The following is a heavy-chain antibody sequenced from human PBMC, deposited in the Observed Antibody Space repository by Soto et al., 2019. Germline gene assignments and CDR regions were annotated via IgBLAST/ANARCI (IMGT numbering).Heavy chain of an antibody. CDR2: MNPNSGNT. D-gene: IGHD3-16*01. J-gene: IGHJ5*02. Sequence: GASVKVSCKASGGTFTSYDINWVLLATGQGLEWMGWMNPNSGNTAYAQKFQGRVTMTRNTSISTAYMELSSLRSEDTAVYYCARLKQDYAVAWGQGTLVTVSS. CDR3: ARLKQDYAVA. V-gene: IGHV1-8*01. CDR1: GGTFTSYD.